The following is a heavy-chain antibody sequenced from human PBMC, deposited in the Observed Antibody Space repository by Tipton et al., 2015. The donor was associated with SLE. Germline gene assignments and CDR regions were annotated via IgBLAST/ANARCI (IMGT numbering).Heavy chain of an antibody. D-gene: IGHD1-7*01. CDR3: AKQLNWNYVVGFDY. Sequence: SLRLSCAASGFTFSSYWMSWVRQAPGKGLEWVANIKQDGSEKYYVDSVKGRFTISRDNAKNSLYLQMNSLRAEDTAVYYCAKQLNWNYVVGFDYWGQGALVTVSS. CDR2: IKQDGSEK. J-gene: IGHJ4*02. V-gene: IGHV3-7*01. CDR1: GFTFSSYW.